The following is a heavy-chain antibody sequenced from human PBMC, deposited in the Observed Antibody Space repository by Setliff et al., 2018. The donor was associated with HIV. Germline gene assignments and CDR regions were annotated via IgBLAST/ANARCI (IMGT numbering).Heavy chain of an antibody. V-gene: IGHV1-18*01. CDR1: GYTFINFG. CDR3: ARENEGGAFDI. D-gene: IGHD1-1*01. J-gene: IGHJ3*02. Sequence: ASVKVSCKASGYTFINFGISWVRQAPGQGLEWMGWISAYNGNTNSARRLQGRVTLTTDTSTSTAYMDLRSLRSDDTAVYFCARENEGGAFDIWGQGTMVTVSS. CDR2: ISAYNGNT.